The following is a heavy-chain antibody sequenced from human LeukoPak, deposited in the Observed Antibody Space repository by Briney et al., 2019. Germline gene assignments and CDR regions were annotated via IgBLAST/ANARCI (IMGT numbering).Heavy chain of an antibody. CDR2: INPNSGGT. CDR3: ARDPDGSSFDY. Sequence: GASVTVSCKASGYTFTGYYMHWVRQAPGQGVEWMGWINPNSGGTNYAQKFQGGVTMTRDTSISTAYMELSRLRSDDTAVYYCARDPDGSSFDYWGQGTLVTVSS. CDR1: GYTFTGYY. J-gene: IGHJ4*02. V-gene: IGHV1-2*02. D-gene: IGHD1-14*01.